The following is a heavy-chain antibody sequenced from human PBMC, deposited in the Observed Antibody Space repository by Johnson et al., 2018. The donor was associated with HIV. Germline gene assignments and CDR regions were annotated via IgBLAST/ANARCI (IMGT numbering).Heavy chain of an antibody. D-gene: IGHD3-10*01. CDR2: VSWNGSRT. V-gene: IGHV3-35*01. CDR3: ARFENTLSNAFDM. CDR1: GYTFSSYG. Sequence: GQLVESGGGVVQPGGSLRLSCAASGYTFSSYGMHWVRQAPGKGLEWVWGVSWNGSRTHYADSVKGRFIISRDNSRNTLYLQTNSLRAEDTAVYYCARFENTLSNAFDMWGQGTLVTVSS. J-gene: IGHJ3*02.